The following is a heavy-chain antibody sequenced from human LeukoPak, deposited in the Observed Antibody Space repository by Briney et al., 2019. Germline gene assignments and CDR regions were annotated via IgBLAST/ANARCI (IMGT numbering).Heavy chain of an antibody. D-gene: IGHD6-25*01. Sequence: GGSLRLSCAASGFTFSSYSMNWVRQAPGKGLEWVSYISSSSSTIYYADSVKGRFTISRDNARNSLYLQMNSLRDEDTAVYYCARDRSPGIAAAVDFDYWGQGTRVTVAS. CDR3: ARDRSPGIAAAVDFDY. CDR1: GFTFSSYS. V-gene: IGHV3-48*02. CDR2: ISSSSSTI. J-gene: IGHJ4*02.